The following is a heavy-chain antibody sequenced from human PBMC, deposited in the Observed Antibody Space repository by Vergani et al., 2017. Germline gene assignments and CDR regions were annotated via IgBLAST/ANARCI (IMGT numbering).Heavy chain of an antibody. Sequence: QVQLVQSGAEVKKPGASVKVSCKASGYTFTSYYMHWVRQAPGQGLEWMGIINPSGGSTSYAQKFQGRVTMTRDTSTSTVYMELSSLRSEDTAVYYCARSGSLWFGALYYMDVWGKGTTVTVSS. CDR1: GYTFTSYY. J-gene: IGHJ6*03. CDR3: ARSGSLWFGALYYMDV. CDR2: INPSGGST. V-gene: IGHV1-46*01. D-gene: IGHD3-10*01.